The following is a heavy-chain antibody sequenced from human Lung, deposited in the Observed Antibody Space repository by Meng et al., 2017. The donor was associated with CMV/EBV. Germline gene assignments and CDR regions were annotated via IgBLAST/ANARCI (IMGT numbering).Heavy chain of an antibody. CDR2: IRYDGSNK. V-gene: IGHV3-30*02. Sequence: GGPXRLXCAAPGFSFSNYYMHWVPQAPGKELEWVAIIRYDGSNKYNTDSVKGRFTISRDNSKNTLYLQMNTLGAEDTPVYYCAKNGQGTSGWFYFDLWGQGTXVTVSS. J-gene: IGHJ4*02. D-gene: IGHD6-19*01. CDR3: AKNGQGTSGWFYFDL. CDR1: GFSFSNYY.